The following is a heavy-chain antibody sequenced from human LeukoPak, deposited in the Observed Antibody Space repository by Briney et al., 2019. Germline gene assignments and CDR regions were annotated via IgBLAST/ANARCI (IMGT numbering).Heavy chain of an antibody. V-gene: IGHV3-49*04. CDR3: TRGRDYENSGSYSFFSSLPYSDY. CDR1: GFTFGDYA. Sequence: HSGGSLRLSCTASGFTFGDYAMSWVRQAPGKGLEWVGFIRSKAYGGTTEYAASVKGRFTISRDDSKSIAYLQMNSLKTEDTAVYYCTRGRDYENSGSYSFFSSLPYSDYWGQGTLVTVSS. CDR2: IRSKAYGGTT. J-gene: IGHJ4*02. D-gene: IGHD3-22*01.